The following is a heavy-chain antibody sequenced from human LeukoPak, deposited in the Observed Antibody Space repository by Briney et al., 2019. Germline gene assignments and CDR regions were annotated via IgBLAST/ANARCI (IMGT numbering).Heavy chain of an antibody. V-gene: IGHV3-23*01. CDR3: ARETPGNYPYDY. J-gene: IGHJ4*02. CDR1: GFTFSSYA. Sequence: PGGSLRLSCAASGFTFSSYAMSWVRQAPGKGLEWVSAISGSGGSTYYADSVKGRFTISRDDSKNTLYLQMTSLRADDTAVYYCARETPGNYPYDYWGQGTLVTVSP. CDR2: ISGSGGST. D-gene: IGHD3-22*01.